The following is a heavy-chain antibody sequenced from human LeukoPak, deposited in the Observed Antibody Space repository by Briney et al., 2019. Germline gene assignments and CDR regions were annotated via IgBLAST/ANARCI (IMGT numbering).Heavy chain of an antibody. V-gene: IGHV4-38-2*01. D-gene: IGHD6-19*01. CDR1: GYSISSGRY. CDR3: ARGGGWYSSFLSY. Sequence: SETLSLTCAVSGYSISSGRYWGWIRQPPGKGLEWIGSVYHSGTTYYNPSLKSRLTISVDTSNNQFSLNLRSVTAADTAVYYCARGGGWYSSFLSYWGQGTLVTVSS. CDR2: VYHSGTT. J-gene: IGHJ4*02.